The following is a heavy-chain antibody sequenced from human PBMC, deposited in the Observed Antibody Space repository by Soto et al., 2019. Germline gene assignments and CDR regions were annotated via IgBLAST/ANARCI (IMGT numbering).Heavy chain of an antibody. V-gene: IGHV3-30-3*01. Sequence: GESLKISCAASGFTFSSYAMHWVRQAPGKGLEWVAVISYDGSNKYYADSVKGRFTISRDNSKNTLYLQMNSLRAEDTAVYYCASLGYSSSATPDYWGQGTLVTVSS. CDR3: ASLGYSSSATPDY. CDR2: ISYDGSNK. J-gene: IGHJ4*02. CDR1: GFTFSSYA. D-gene: IGHD6-13*01.